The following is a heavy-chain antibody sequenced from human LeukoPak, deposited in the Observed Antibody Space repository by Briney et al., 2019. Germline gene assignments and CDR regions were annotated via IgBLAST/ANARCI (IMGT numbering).Heavy chain of an antibody. CDR2: ISSRSSTT. J-gene: IGHJ4*02. D-gene: IGHD2-2*01. CDR3: AREGGCNITSCQRGPFEY. Sequence: GGSLRLSCAASGFTFSSYTMNWVRQAPGKGLEWLSFISSRSSTTFYADSVKGRFTISRDNAKNSLYLQMSSLRADDTAVYYCAREGGCNITSCQRGPFEYWGRGTPVTVSS. CDR1: GFTFSSYT. V-gene: IGHV3-48*04.